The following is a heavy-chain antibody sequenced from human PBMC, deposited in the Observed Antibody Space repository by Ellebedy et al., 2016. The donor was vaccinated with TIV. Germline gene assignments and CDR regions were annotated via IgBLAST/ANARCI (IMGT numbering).Heavy chain of an antibody. V-gene: IGHV3-30*02. D-gene: IGHD5-18*01. Sequence: DSVKGRFTISRDNSKNTLYLQMNSLRAEDTAVYYCAKGVYSYGLYYFDYWGQGTLVTVSS. J-gene: IGHJ4*02. CDR3: AKGVYSYGLYYFDY.